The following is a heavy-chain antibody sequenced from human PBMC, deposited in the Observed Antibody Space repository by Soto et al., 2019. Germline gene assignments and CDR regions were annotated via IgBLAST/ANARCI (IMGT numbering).Heavy chain of an antibody. CDR1: GYTFTSYY. Sequence: ASVEVSCKASGYTFTSYYMHWVRQAPGQGLEWMGIINPSGGSTSYAQKFQGRVTMTRDTSTSTVYMELSSLRSEDTAVYYCARDLSSGIVVVPAAIAYYYYGMDVWGQGTTVTVSS. V-gene: IGHV1-46*01. CDR2: INPSGGST. CDR3: ARDLSSGIVVVPAAIAYYYYGMDV. J-gene: IGHJ6*02. D-gene: IGHD2-2*02.